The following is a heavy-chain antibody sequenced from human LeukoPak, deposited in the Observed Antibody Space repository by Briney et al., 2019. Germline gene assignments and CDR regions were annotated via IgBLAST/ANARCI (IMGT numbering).Heavy chain of an antibody. J-gene: IGHJ4*02. CDR3: ARDWYGAAHDY. V-gene: IGHV1-46*01. Sequence: ASVKVSCKASGYTFTSYYMHWVRQAPGQGLEWMGIINPSGDSTSYAQKFQGRVTMTRDTSTSTVYMELSSLRSEDTAVYYCARDWYGAAHDYWGQGTLVTVSS. CDR1: GYTFTSYY. CDR2: INPSGDST. D-gene: IGHD6-6*01.